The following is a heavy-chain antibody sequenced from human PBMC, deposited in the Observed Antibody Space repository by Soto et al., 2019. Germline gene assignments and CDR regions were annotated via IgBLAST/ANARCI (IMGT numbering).Heavy chain of an antibody. V-gene: IGHV4-34*01. CDR1: GGSFSGYY. D-gene: IGHD2-15*01. CDR2: INHSGST. Sequence: QVQLQQWGAGLLKPSETLSLTCAVYGGSFSGYYWSWIRQPPGKGLEWIGEINHSGSTNYNPSLKSRVTISVDTSKNQFSLKLSSVTAADTAVYYCARGLGCCSSGSCCYYFDYWGQGTLVTVSS. CDR3: ARGLGCCSSGSCCYYFDY. J-gene: IGHJ4*02.